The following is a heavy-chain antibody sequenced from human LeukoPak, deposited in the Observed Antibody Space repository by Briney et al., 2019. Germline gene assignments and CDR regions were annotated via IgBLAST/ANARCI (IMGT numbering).Heavy chain of an antibody. Sequence: SETLSLTCTVSGGSISSYYWSWIRQRPGKGLEWIGYIYHSGSTHYNPSLKSRLTISVDTSKNQFSLNLSSVTAADTAVYYCAKLVSYAFDIWGQGTMVTVSS. CDR2: IYHSGST. V-gene: IGHV4-59*06. J-gene: IGHJ3*02. CDR3: AKLVSYAFDI. CDR1: GGSISSYY. D-gene: IGHD6-6*01.